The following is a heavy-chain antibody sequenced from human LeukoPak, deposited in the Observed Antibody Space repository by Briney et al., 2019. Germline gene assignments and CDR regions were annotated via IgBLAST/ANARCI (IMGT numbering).Heavy chain of an antibody. J-gene: IGHJ4*02. CDR2: IYHSGST. Sequence: SETLSLTCAVSGGSISSSNWWSWVRQPPGKGLEWIGEIYHSGSTNYNPSLKSRVTISVDKSKNQFSLKLSSVTAADTAVYYCARDLSDYDSSGYYGDWGQGTLVTVSS. CDR1: GGSISSSNW. CDR3: ARDLSDYDSSGYYGD. V-gene: IGHV4-4*02. D-gene: IGHD3-22*01.